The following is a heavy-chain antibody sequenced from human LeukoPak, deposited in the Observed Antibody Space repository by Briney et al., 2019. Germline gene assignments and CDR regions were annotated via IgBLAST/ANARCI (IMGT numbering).Heavy chain of an antibody. Sequence: SETLSLTCAVYGGSFSGYYWSWIRQPPGKGLEWIGEINHSGSTNYNPSLKSRVTISVDTSKNQFSLKLSSVTAADTAAYYCARGGPWNEGYCSSTSCYTTRWFDPWGQGTLVTVSS. V-gene: IGHV4-34*01. CDR1: GGSFSGYY. CDR2: INHSGST. D-gene: IGHD2-2*02. CDR3: ARGGPWNEGYCSSTSCYTTRWFDP. J-gene: IGHJ5*02.